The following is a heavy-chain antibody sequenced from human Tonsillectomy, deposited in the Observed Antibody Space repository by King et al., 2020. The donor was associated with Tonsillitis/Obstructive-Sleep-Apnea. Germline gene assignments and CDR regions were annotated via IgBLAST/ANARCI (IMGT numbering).Heavy chain of an antibody. Sequence: QLVQSGAEVKKTGSSVKVSCKASGYTFTYRYLHGLRQAPGQALEWMGWITPFNGDANYAKSFQDRVTITRDRSMSTAYMGLSSLRSEDTAMYYCAHTYDSSGSFDCWGQGTLVSVSS. V-gene: IGHV1-45*02. CDR3: AHTYDSSGSFDC. J-gene: IGHJ4*02. CDR1: GYTFTYRY. CDR2: ITPFNGDA. D-gene: IGHD3-22*01.